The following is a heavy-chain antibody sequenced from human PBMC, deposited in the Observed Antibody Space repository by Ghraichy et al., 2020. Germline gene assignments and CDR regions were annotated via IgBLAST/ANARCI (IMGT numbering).Heavy chain of an antibody. CDR2: TYYRSKWYN. Sequence: SLNISLTCAISGDSVSSNSASWNWIRQSPSRGLEWLGRTYYRSKWYNDYAASLQGRIIINPDTTKNHFSLQLNSVTPKDTAGYFCSRGTSTYMDVWAKGTTVTVSS. J-gene: IGHJ6*03. V-gene: IGHV6-1*01. D-gene: IGHD5/OR15-5a*01. CDR1: GDSVSSNSAS. CDR3: SRGTSTYMDV.